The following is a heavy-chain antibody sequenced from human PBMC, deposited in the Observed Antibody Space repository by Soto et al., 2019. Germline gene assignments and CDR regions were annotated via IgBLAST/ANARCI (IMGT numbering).Heavy chain of an antibody. CDR1: GFSLSNARMG. Sequence: PTLVNPTETLTLTCTVSGFSLSNARMGVSWIRQPPGKALEWLAHIFSNDEKSYSTSLKSRLTISKDTSKSQVVLTMTNMDPVDTATYYCARTQYSSSWYWFDPWGQGTLVTVSS. V-gene: IGHV2-26*01. J-gene: IGHJ5*02. CDR3: ARTQYSSSWYWFDP. D-gene: IGHD6-13*01. CDR2: IFSNDEK.